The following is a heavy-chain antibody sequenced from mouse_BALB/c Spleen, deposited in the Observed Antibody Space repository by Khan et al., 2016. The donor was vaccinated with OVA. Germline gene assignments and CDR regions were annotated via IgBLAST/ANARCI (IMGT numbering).Heavy chain of an antibody. CDR1: GYTFTSYW. J-gene: IGHJ3*01. Sequence: QVQLQQSGAELAKPGASVKMSCKASGYTFTSYWMHWVKQRPGQGLEWIGYINPSTGYTESNQKFKDKATLTADKSSSTAYMQLSSLTSEDSAVYYCANHGSSSAWFTYGGQGTLVTVSA. CDR2: INPSTGYT. CDR3: ANHGSSSAWFTY. D-gene: IGHD1-1*01. V-gene: IGHV1-7*01.